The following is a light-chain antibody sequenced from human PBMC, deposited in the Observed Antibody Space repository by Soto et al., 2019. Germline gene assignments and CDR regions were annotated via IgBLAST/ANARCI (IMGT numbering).Light chain of an antibody. CDR3: QRIHSTPTWR. CDR2: AAS. Sequence: MTQSPSSLSASVGDRVTITCRASQSISSYLNWYQQKPGKAPKLLIYAASSLQSGVPSRFSGSGSGTDFTLTISILQPEDFATYYGQRIHSTPTWRFGQGTKVDIK. J-gene: IGKJ1*01. CDR1: QSISSY. V-gene: IGKV1-39*01.